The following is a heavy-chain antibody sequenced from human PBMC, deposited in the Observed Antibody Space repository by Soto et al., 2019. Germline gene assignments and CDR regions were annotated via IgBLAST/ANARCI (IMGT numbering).Heavy chain of an antibody. V-gene: IGHV3-7*01. J-gene: IGHJ6*02. D-gene: IGHD6-6*01. CDR1: GFPFWTYS. CDR3: ARDEYYYAMDV. Sequence: GGSLRLSCEASGFPFWTYSMSWVRQAPRKGLEWVAKIRPDGNETYYADSVRGRFTISRDNAKSSLYLQMNSLRVDDTAIYHCARDEYYYAMDVWGQGTTVTVSS. CDR2: IRPDGNET.